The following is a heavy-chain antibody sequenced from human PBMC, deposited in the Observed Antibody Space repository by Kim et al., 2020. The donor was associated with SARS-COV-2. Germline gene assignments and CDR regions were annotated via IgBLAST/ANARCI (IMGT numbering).Heavy chain of an antibody. J-gene: IGHJ5*02. V-gene: IGHV4-39*01. D-gene: IGHD3-22*01. Sequence: HPPLKRRVTISVDTSKNQFSLKLSSVTAADTAVYYCARPQYYYDSSGYYAWGQGTLVTVSS. CDR3: ARPQYYYDSSGYYA.